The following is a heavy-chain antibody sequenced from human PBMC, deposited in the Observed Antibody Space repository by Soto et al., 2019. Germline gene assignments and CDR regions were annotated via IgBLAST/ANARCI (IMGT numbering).Heavy chain of an antibody. D-gene: IGHD6-19*01. CDR2: IYNNETF. CDR1: GASVSSGGFY. J-gene: IGHJ4*02. CDR3: ARVPLRYSSAHNFDS. V-gene: IGHV4-61*08. Sequence: SETLSLTCSVSGASVSSGGFYWSWIRQPPGKGLEWIGFIYNNETFNYNPSLKRRVTLSVDTSKHQFSLKLSSVTAADTAAYYCARVPLRYSSAHNFDSWGQGALVTVSS.